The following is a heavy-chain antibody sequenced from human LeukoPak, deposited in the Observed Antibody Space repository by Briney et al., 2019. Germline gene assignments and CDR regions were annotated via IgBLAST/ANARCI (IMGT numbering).Heavy chain of an antibody. CDR1: GGSFSGYY. CDR2: INHSGST. CDR3: ASRPRGSFDY. J-gene: IGHJ4*02. Sequence: SETLSLTCAVYGGSFSGYYWSWIRQPPGKGLEWIGEINHSGSTNYNPSLKSRVTISVDTSKNQFSLELSSVTAADTAVYYCASRPRGSFDYWGQGTLVTVSS. V-gene: IGHV4-34*01.